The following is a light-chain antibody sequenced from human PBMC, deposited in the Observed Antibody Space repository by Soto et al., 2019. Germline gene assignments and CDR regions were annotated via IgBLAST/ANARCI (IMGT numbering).Light chain of an antibody. V-gene: IGLV1-44*01. CDR2: SNN. CDR1: SSNIGSNT. Sequence: QSVLTQPPSASGTPGQKVTISCSGSSSNIGSNTANWYQQLPGTAPKLLIYSNNQRPSGVPDRFSGSKSGTSASLAISGLQSEDEADYYCAAWDDSLNGIVFGTGTKVTVL. J-gene: IGLJ1*01. CDR3: AAWDDSLNGIV.